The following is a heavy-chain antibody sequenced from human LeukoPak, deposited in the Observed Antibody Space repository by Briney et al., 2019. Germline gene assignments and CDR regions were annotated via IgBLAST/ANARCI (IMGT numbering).Heavy chain of an antibody. CDR1: GFTFDEYT. CDR2: ISWDSASV. CDR3: TKDRYCTTTTCPLDY. D-gene: IGHD2-2*01. J-gene: IGHJ4*02. Sequence: PGGSLRLSCAGSGFTFDEYTIHWVRQVPGKGLEWVSGISWDSASVAYADSVKGRFTISRDNAKHSLYLQMNSLRTEDTALYYCTKDRYCTTTTCPLDYWGQGTLVTVSS. V-gene: IGHV3-9*01.